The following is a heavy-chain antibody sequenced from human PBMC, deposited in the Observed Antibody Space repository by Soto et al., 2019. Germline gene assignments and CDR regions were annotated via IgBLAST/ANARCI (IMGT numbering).Heavy chain of an antibody. CDR3: AKDQGSSWYEIDY. V-gene: IGHV3-23*01. D-gene: IGHD6-13*01. J-gene: IGHJ4*02. CDR2: ISGGGGST. Sequence: PGGSLRLSCAASGFTFSSYAMSWVRQAPGKGLEWVSTISGGGGSTYYADSVKGRFTISRDNSKNTLYLQMNSLRAEDTAVYYCAKDQGSSWYEIDYWGQGTLVTVSS. CDR1: GFTFSSYA.